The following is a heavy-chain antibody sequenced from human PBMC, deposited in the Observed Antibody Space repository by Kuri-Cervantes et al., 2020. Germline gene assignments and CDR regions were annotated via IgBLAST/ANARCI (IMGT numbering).Heavy chain of an antibody. Sequence: GSLRLSCTVSGYSTSSGYYWGWIRQPPGKGLEWIGSIYHSGSTYYNPSLKSRVTISVDTSKNQFSLKLSSVTAADTAVYYCARGINDYVWGSYHHFDYWGQGTLVTVSS. J-gene: IGHJ4*02. CDR1: GYSTSSGYY. D-gene: IGHD3-16*02. V-gene: IGHV4-38-2*02. CDR3: ARGINDYVWGSYHHFDY. CDR2: IYHSGST.